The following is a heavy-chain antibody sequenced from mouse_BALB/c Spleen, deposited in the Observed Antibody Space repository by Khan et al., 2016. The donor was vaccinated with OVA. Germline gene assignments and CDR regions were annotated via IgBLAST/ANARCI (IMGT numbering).Heavy chain of an antibody. D-gene: IGHD1-2*01. J-gene: IGHJ4*01. Sequence: EVELVESGGDLVNPGGSLKLSCAASGFIFSSYGMSWVRQTPDKRLEWVATISSGGTYTYYPDSVKGRFTISRDNAKNTLSLQMSSLKSEDTAMYYCTRFITTTTGDYYAMDYWGQGTSVTVCS. CDR1: GFIFSSYG. CDR2: ISSGGTYT. V-gene: IGHV5-6*01. CDR3: TRFITTTTGDYYAMDY.